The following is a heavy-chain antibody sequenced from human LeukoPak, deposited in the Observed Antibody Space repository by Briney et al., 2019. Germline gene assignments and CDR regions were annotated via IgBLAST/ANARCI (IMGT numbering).Heavy chain of an antibody. J-gene: IGHJ5*02. Sequence: PGGSLRLSCAASGFTVRSDYMSWVRQAPGKGLEWVSIIYSGGDTYYADSVKGRFTISRDNTKNTLYLRMNSMIADDTAVLFCARRPAGSGNWFDPWGQGPLVTVSS. CDR1: GFTVRSDY. V-gene: IGHV3-53*01. CDR2: IYSGGDT. CDR3: ARRPAGSGNWFDP. D-gene: IGHD6-13*01.